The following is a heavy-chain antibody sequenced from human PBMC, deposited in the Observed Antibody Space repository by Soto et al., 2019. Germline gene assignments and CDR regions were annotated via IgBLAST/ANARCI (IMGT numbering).Heavy chain of an antibody. Sequence: SLTCTVSGGTISSWYWSWIRQPPGKGLEWIGYIYYSGSTNCNPSLKSRVTISVDTSKNQFSLKLSSVTAADTAVYYCARRYGSAIDYWGQGTLVTVSS. CDR1: GGTISSWY. CDR2: IYYSGST. V-gene: IGHV4-59*08. J-gene: IGHJ4*02. D-gene: IGHD1-26*01. CDR3: ARRYGSAIDY.